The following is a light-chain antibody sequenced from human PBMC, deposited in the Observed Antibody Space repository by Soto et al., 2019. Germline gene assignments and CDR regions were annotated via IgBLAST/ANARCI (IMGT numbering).Light chain of an antibody. CDR2: AAS. J-gene: IGKJ4*01. Sequence: DIQMTQSPASVSASVGDRVTTTCRASQYIIIWLAWYQQKAEEAPKSLIYAASSLQSGVPSRFSGGGSGTHFTLTISSLQPEDFAAYYCQQYYSYPLTFGGGTKVDIK. V-gene: IGKV1D-16*01. CDR1: QYIIIW. CDR3: QQYYSYPLT.